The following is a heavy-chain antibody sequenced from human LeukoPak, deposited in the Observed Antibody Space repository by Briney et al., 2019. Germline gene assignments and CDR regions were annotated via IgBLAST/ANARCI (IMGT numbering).Heavy chain of an antibody. V-gene: IGHV3-23*01. CDR1: GFTFSSYA. J-gene: IGHJ4*02. D-gene: IGHD6-19*01. CDR2: ISGSGDST. CDR3: AKGLSWLDYFDY. Sequence: GGSLRLSCAASGFTFSSYAMNWVRQAPGKGLEWVSTISGSGDSTNYADSVKGRFTISRDNSENTLYLQMNSLRAEDTAVYYCAKGLSWLDYFDYWGQGTLVTVSS.